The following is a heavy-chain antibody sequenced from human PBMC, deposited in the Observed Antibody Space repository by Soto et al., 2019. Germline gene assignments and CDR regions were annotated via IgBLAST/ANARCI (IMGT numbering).Heavy chain of an antibody. Sequence: GGSQRLSCAASGFTFSSCAMSWVRQAPGKGLEWVSTISGSDGSTYYADSVKARFTISRDNSKNTLYLQMNSLRAEDTAVYYCAKCSGGSCYQPLDYWGQGTLVNVS. V-gene: IGHV3-23*01. CDR3: AKCSGGSCYQPLDY. CDR2: ISGSDGST. J-gene: IGHJ4*02. CDR1: GFTFSSCA. D-gene: IGHD2-15*01.